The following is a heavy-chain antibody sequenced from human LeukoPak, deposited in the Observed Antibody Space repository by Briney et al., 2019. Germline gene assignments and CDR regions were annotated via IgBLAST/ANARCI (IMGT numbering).Heavy chain of an antibody. V-gene: IGHV4-39*01. CDR3: ARHLRGSGYYTPLVLSLDY. CDR2: IYYSGST. Sequence: SETLSLTCTVPGGSISSSSYYWGWIRQPPGKGLEWIGSIYYSGSTYYNPSLKSRVTISVDTSKNQFSLKLSSVTAADTAVYYCARHLRGSGYYTPLVLSLDYWGQGTLVTVSS. J-gene: IGHJ4*02. CDR1: GGSISSSSYY. D-gene: IGHD3-3*01.